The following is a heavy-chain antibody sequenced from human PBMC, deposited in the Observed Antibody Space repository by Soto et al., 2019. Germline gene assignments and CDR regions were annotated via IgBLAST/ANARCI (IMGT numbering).Heavy chain of an antibody. D-gene: IGHD6-19*01. CDR3: ASHLVMAGRRGFAH. V-gene: IGHV4-4*02. CDR1: SGAVFSSNW. Sequence: QVQLQESGPGLVKPSGTLSLTCAVSSGAVFSSNWWSWVRLPPGKGLEWIGETRNSGGANYNPSLKSRVTITVDRSRNHIFLELSSATAADTAVYYCASHLVMAGRRGFAHWGLGTLVTVSS. J-gene: IGHJ4*02. CDR2: TRNSGGA.